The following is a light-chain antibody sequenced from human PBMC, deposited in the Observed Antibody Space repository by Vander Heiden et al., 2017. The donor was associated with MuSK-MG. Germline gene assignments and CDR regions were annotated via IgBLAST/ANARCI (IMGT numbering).Light chain of an antibody. Sequence: DIQMTQSPSTLSASIGDRVTITCRASQSIGSGLASYQQQPGKAPKLLVSKASNLESAVPSRFTPSASGTEFTLTMSGLQPDDSATYYCHGYTNYAWTFGSAAK. J-gene: IGKJ1*01. CDR3: HGYTNYAWT. V-gene: IGKV1-5*03. CDR2: KAS. CDR1: QSIGSG.